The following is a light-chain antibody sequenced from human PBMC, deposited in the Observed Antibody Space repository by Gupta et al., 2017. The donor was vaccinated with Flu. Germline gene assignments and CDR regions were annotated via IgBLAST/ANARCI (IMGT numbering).Light chain of an antibody. Sequence: DIQLTQSPSVVSASVGDKVTITCRASQDISTWLAWYQQTPGKAPNVLIYGASALQIGVPSRFSGSGSGTDFTLTISNLQPEDFGVYYYQQSSSFPITFGQGTRLEIK. CDR2: GAS. CDR3: QQSSSFPIT. V-gene: IGKV1-12*01. J-gene: IGKJ5*01. CDR1: QDISTW.